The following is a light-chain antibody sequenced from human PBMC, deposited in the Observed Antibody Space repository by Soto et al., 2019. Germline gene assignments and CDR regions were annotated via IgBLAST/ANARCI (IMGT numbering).Light chain of an antibody. CDR3: QQYENPPT. J-gene: IGKJ5*01. V-gene: IGKV1-33*01. CDR1: QNINNY. Sequence: DIQMTQSPSSLSASVGDRVTITCQASQNINNYLNWYQQKPGRAPKLLIYDASNLEAGVPSRFRGSGTGTDCTFTISRLQPEDIATYYCQQYENPPTFGQGTRVDIK. CDR2: DAS.